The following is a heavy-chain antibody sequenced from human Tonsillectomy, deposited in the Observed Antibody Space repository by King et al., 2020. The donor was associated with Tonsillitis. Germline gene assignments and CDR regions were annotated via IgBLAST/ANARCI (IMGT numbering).Heavy chain of an antibody. J-gene: IGHJ4*02. CDR3: AKGRDYYDSSGIDY. CDR2: INWNSGSI. D-gene: IGHD3-22*01. Sequence: VQLVEPGGGLVQPGRSLRLSCAASGFTFDDYAMHWVRQAPGKGLEWVSVINWNSGSIGYADSVKGRFTISRENAKNSLYLQMNSLRAEDTALYYCAKGRDYYDSSGIDYWGQGTLVTVSS. CDR1: GFTFDDYA. V-gene: IGHV3-9*01.